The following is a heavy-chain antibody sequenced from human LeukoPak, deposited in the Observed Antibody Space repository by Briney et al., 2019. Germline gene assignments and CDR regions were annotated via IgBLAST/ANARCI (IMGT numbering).Heavy chain of an antibody. CDR3: ARVNYDFWSGYSSADY. J-gene: IGHJ4*02. V-gene: IGHV3-11*04. D-gene: IGHD3-3*01. CDR2: ISSSGSTI. Sequence: AGGSVRLSCAASGFTLSDYYMSWVRQAPGKGLEWVSYISSSGSTIYYADSVKGRFTISGDNAKNSLYLQMNSLRAEDTAVYYCARVNYDFWSGYSSADYWGQGTLVTVSS. CDR1: GFTLSDYY.